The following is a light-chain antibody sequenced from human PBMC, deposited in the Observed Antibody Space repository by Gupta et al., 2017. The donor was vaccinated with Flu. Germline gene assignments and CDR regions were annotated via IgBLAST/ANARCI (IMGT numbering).Light chain of an antibody. J-gene: IGKJ2*01. CDR1: QSVLYSSNNKIY. Sequence: DIVMTQSPDSLAVSLGERATINCKSSQSVLYSSNNKIYLAWYQQKPGQRPKLLINWASTRESGVPDRFVGSGSGIDFTLTISSLQAEDVAVYYCQQVDNTPYIFGQGTKLDIK. CDR2: WAS. CDR3: QQVDNTPYI. V-gene: IGKV4-1*01.